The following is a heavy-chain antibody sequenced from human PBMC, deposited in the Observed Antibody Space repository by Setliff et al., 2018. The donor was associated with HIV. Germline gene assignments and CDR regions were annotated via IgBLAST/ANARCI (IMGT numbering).Heavy chain of an antibody. CDR1: GYTFVSYG. V-gene: IGHV1-18*01. D-gene: IGHD6-13*01. CDR2: ISAYNGNT. J-gene: IGHJ4*02. CDR3: ARDLYRGAQQLVEGGYFDY. Sequence: ASVKVSCKASGYTFVSYGISWVRQDPGQGLEWMGWISAYNGNTNYARKLQGRVTMTTDTSTRTVYMELRSLRSDDTAVYYCARDLYRGAQQLVEGGYFDYWGQGTLVTVSS.